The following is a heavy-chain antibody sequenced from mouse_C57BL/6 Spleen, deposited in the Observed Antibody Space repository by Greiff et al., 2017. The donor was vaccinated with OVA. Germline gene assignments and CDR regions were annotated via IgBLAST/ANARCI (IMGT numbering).Heavy chain of an antibody. CDR3: AKGASSDY. D-gene: IGHD3-2*02. CDR1: GYTFTSYW. CDR2: LNPSSGYT. V-gene: IGHV1-7*01. Sequence: VQLQQSGAELAKPGASVKLSCKASGYTFTSYWMHWVKQRPGQGLEWIGYLNPSSGYTKYNQKFKEKATLTADNSSSTAYMQLSSLTYEDSAVYYCAKGASSDYWGKGTTRTVSS. J-gene: IGHJ2*01.